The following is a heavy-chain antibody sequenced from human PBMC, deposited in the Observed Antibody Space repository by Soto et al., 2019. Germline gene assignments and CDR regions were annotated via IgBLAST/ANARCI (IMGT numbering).Heavy chain of an antibody. CDR3: GRHAFSSTTCYTFGMDV. Sequence: GESIKISCTGSGYSFTNYWISWVRQMPGKGLEWMGRIDPSDSYIKYSPSFQGHVTISADNFISTAYLQWSSLKASDTAMYYCGRHAFSSTTCYTFGMDVWGQGTTDLVSS. D-gene: IGHD2-2*02. V-gene: IGHV5-10-1*01. J-gene: IGHJ6*02. CDR1: GYSFTNYW. CDR2: IDPSDSYI.